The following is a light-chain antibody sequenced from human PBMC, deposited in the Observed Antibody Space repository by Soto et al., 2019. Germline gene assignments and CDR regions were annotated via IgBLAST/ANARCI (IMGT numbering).Light chain of an antibody. J-gene: IGKJ3*01. V-gene: IGKV1-16*01. CDR1: QGVRTD. Sequence: DIQMTQSPSSLSASVGDRVTITCRAGQGVRTDLAWYQQKPGKAPKSLISAASNLQSGVPSRFSGSGSETDFTLTISNLQPDDFATYYCQQYNSYPFTFGPGTKVDIK. CDR3: QQYNSYPFT. CDR2: AAS.